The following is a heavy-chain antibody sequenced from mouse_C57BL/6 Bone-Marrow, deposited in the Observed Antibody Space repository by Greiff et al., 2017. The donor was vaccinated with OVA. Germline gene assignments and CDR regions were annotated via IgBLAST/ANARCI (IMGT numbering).Heavy chain of an antibody. Sequence: VQLKESGPGLVQPSQSLSITCTASGYSLTSYGVHWVRQSPGQGLEWLGVIWRGGSTDYNAAFMSRLSITKDNSKSQVFFKMNSLQADDTAIYYCAKTYYGSSYFDYWGQGTTLTVSS. J-gene: IGHJ2*01. CDR2: IWRGGST. D-gene: IGHD1-1*01. CDR1: GYSLTSYG. V-gene: IGHV2-5*01. CDR3: AKTYYGSSYFDY.